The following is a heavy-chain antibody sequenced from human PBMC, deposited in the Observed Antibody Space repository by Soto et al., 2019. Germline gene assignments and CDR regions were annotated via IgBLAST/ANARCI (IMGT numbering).Heavy chain of an antibody. Sequence: EVQLVESGGGLVQPGGSLKLSCAASGFTFSGSAMHWVRQASGKGLEWVGRIRSKANSYATAYAASVKGRFTISRDDSKNTGDLQMNSLKTEDTAVYYCTTLQVRGAEDYYYGMDVWGQGTTVTVSS. V-gene: IGHV3-73*02. D-gene: IGHD3-10*01. CDR3: TTLQVRGAEDYYYGMDV. J-gene: IGHJ6*02. CDR2: IRSKANSYAT. CDR1: GFTFSGSA.